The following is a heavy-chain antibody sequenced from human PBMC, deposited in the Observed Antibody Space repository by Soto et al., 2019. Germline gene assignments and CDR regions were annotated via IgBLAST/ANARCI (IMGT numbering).Heavy chain of an antibody. D-gene: IGHD2-2*01. V-gene: IGHV1-18*01. CDR3: AGGPPYQLLSSWFDP. J-gene: IGHJ5*02. Sequence: QVQLVQSGAEVKKPGASVKVSCKASGYTFTSYGISWVRQAPGQGLEWMGWISAYNGNTNYAQKLQGRVTMTTDTSTGTASRELRSLRSDDTAVYYCAGGPPYQLLSSWFDPWGQGTLVTVSS. CDR2: ISAYNGNT. CDR1: GYTFTSYG.